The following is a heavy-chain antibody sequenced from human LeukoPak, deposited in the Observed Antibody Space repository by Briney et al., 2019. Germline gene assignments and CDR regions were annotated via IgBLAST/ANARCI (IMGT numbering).Heavy chain of an antibody. J-gene: IGHJ4*02. V-gene: IGHV3-64D*06. D-gene: IGHD1-26*01. CDR3: VRAIVGATLDY. CDR2: INGNGGGT. CDR1: GFIFSNHA. Sequence: GGSLRLSCSASGFIFSNHAMHWVRQAPGKGLEYVSAINGNGGGTYNAPYVKGRFTISRDNSKNTLYLQMSSLRADDTAVYYCVRAIVGATLDYWGQGTLVTVSS.